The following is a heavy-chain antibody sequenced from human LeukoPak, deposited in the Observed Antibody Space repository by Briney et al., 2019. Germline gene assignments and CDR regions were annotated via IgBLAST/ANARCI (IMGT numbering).Heavy chain of an antibody. V-gene: IGHV3-21*01. D-gene: IGHD1-26*01. J-gene: IGHJ4*02. Sequence: GSLRLSCAASGFPFSSYSMNWVRQAPGKGLEWVSSIGSSSTYIYYADSVKGRFTISRDNAKNSLYLQMNSLRAEDTAVYYCARGQSESGYFDYWGQGTLVTVSS. CDR3: ARGQSESGYFDY. CDR2: IGSSSTYI. CDR1: GFPFSSYS.